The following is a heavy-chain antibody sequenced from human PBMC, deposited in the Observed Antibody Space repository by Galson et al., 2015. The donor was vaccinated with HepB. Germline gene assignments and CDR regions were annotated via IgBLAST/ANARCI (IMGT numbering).Heavy chain of an antibody. D-gene: IGHD5/OR15-5a*01. CDR3: AKTCLRGGYIDY. CDR1: GFTFSSYA. Sequence: SLRLSCAASGFTFSSYAMSWVRQAPGKGLEWVSAISGSGGSTYYADSVKGRFTISRDNSKNTLYLQMNSLSAEDTAVYYCAKTCLRGGYIDYWGQGTLVTVSS. J-gene: IGHJ4*02. CDR2: ISGSGGST. V-gene: IGHV3-23*01.